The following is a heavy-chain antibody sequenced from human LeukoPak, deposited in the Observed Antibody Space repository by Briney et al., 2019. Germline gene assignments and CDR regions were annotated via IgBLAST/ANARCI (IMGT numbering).Heavy chain of an antibody. D-gene: IGHD3-9*01. CDR3: ARGYYNDY. V-gene: IGHV3-9*03. J-gene: IGHJ4*02. CDR1: GFTFDDYA. Sequence: GRSLRLSCAASGFTFDDYAMHWVRQAPGKGLEWVSGISWNSGSIGYADSVKGRFTISRDNAKNSLYLQMNSLRAEDMALYYCARGYYNDYWGQGTLVTVSS. CDR2: ISWNSGSI.